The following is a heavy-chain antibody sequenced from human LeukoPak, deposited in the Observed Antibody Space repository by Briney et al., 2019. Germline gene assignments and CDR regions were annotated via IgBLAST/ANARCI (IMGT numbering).Heavy chain of an antibody. CDR1: GFTFSSYG. Sequence: GGSLRLSCAASGFTFSSYGMSWVRQAPGKGLEWVSAISGSGGSTYYADSVKGRLTISRDNSKNTLYLQMNSLRAEDTAVYYCAKDQGSITMTYWGQGTLVTVSS. CDR3: AKDQGSITMTY. V-gene: IGHV3-23*01. D-gene: IGHD3-22*01. CDR2: ISGSGGST. J-gene: IGHJ4*02.